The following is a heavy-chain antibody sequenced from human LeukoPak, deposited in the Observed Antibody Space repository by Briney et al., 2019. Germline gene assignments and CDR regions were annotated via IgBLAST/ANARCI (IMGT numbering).Heavy chain of an antibody. J-gene: IGHJ4*02. V-gene: IGHV4-34*01. CDR2: INHSGST. Sequence: SETQSLTCAVYGGSFSGYYWSWIRQPPGKGLEWIGEINHSGSTNYNPSLKSRVTISVDTSKNQFSLKLSSVTAADTAVYYCARASYGRQAGRLRFSFDYWGQGTLGTVSS. D-gene: IGHD5-12*01. CDR1: GGSFSGYY. CDR3: ARASYGRQAGRLRFSFDY.